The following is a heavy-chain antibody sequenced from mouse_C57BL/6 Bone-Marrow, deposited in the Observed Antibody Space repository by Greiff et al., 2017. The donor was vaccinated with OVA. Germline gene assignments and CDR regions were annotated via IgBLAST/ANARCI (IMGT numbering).Heavy chain of an antibody. CDR2: ISSGSSTI. V-gene: IGHV5-17*01. Sequence: EVHLVESGGGLVKPGGSLKLSCAASGFTFSDYGMHWVRQAPEKGLEWVAYISSGSSTIYYADTVKGRFTISRDNAKNTLFLQMTSLRSEDTAMYYCARPRLRIYYAMDYWGQGTSVTVSS. CDR3: ARPRLRIYYAMDY. CDR1: GFTFSDYG. D-gene: IGHD3-2*02. J-gene: IGHJ4*01.